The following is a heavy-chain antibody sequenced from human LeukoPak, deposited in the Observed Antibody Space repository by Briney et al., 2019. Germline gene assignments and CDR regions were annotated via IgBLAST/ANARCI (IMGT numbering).Heavy chain of an antibody. CDR3: AKDIDDSSGYYLDY. Sequence: GGSLRLSCAASGFTFSSYWMHWVRQAPGKGLVWVSRINSDGSSTSYADSVKGRFTISRDNAKNTLYLQMNSLRAEDTAVYYCAKDIDDSSGYYLDYWGQGTLVTVSS. CDR1: GFTFSSYW. J-gene: IGHJ4*02. CDR2: INSDGSST. D-gene: IGHD3-22*01. V-gene: IGHV3-74*01.